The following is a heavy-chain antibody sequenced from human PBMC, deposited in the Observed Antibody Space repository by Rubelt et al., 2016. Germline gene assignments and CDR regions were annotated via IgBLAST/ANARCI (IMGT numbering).Heavy chain of an antibody. D-gene: IGHD6-13*01. Sequence: GESGGGLVQPGGSLRLSCAASGFTVGNNFMNWVRQAPGKGLEWVSLIYSGGDTYYADSVKGRFTISSDNSKNTLYLQMNSLRAEDTAIYYCARDAGAAAIGTYGWGQGTLVTVSS. CDR1: GFTVGNNF. CDR2: IYSGGDT. V-gene: IGHV3-66*01. CDR3: ARDAGAAAIGTYG. J-gene: IGHJ4*02.